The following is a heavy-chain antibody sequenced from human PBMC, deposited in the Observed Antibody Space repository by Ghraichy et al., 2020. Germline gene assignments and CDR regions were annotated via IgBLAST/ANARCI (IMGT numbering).Heavy chain of an antibody. CDR2: IWYDGSNK. Sequence: CAASGFSFSSFGMHWVRQAPGKGLEWVAVIWYDGSNKYYADSVKGRFTISRDNSKNTLYLQMSSLRVEDTAVYYCARDASGVTVHLDSWGQGTLVTVSS. D-gene: IGHD3-16*02. CDR1: GFSFSSFG. J-gene: IGHJ4*02. CDR3: ARDASGVTVHLDS. V-gene: IGHV3-33*01.